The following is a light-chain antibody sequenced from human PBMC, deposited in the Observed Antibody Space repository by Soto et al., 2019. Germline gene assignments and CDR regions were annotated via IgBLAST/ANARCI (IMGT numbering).Light chain of an antibody. CDR2: KAS. V-gene: IGKV1-5*03. J-gene: IGKJ1*01. CDR1: QTISSW. Sequence: DIQMTQSPSTLSASVGDRVTIICRASQTISSWLAWYQQKGGQAPKLLISKASILDSGVPSRFSGSGSGTDFTLTISSLQPDDFATYYCQHYNSYSEAFGQGTKVDIK. CDR3: QHYNSYSEA.